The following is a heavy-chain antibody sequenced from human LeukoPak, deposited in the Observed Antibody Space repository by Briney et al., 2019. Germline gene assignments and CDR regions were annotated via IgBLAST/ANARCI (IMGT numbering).Heavy chain of an antibody. Sequence: SETLSLTCTVSGGSISSGDYYWSWIRQPPGKGLEWIGYIYYSGSTYYNPSLESRVTISVDTSKNQFSLKLSSVTAADTAVYYCARADYYDSRCWFDPWGQGTLVTVPS. CDR1: GGSISSGDYY. J-gene: IGHJ5*02. CDR2: IYYSGST. CDR3: ARADYYDSRCWFDP. D-gene: IGHD3-22*01. V-gene: IGHV4-30-4*01.